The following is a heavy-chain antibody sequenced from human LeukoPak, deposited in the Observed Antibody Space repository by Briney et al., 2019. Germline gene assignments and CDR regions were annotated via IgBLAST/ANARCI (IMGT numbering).Heavy chain of an antibody. CDR2: ISSSSGYI. CDR1: GFTFSSYS. Sequence: KPGGPLRLSCAASGFTFSSYSMNWVRQAPGKGLEWVSSISSSSGYIYYADSVKGRFTISRDNAKNSLYLQMNSLRAEDTAVYYCARSIAVAGSVDYWGQGTLVTVSS. V-gene: IGHV3-21*01. J-gene: IGHJ4*02. D-gene: IGHD6-19*01. CDR3: ARSIAVAGSVDY.